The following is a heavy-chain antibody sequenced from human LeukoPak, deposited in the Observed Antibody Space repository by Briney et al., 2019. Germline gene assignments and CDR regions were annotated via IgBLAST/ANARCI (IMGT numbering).Heavy chain of an antibody. V-gene: IGHV1-69*13. Sequence: GASVKVSCTASGGTFSSYAISWVRQAPGQGLEWMGGIIPIFGTANYAQKFQGRVTITADESTSTAYMELSSLRSEDTAVYYCARGNKDYGDNARGLSDYWGQGTLVTVSS. CDR2: IIPIFGTA. CDR3: ARGNKDYGDNARGLSDY. D-gene: IGHD4-17*01. CDR1: GGTFSSYA. J-gene: IGHJ4*02.